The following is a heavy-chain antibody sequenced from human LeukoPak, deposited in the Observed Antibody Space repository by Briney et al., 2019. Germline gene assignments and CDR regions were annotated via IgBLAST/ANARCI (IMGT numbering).Heavy chain of an antibody. CDR3: AKAKARRFLEWLPRDY. D-gene: IGHD3-3*01. V-gene: IGHV3-23*01. CDR1: GFTFSSYA. Sequence: GGSLRLSCAASGFTFSSYAMSWVRQAPGKGLEWVSAISGSGGSTYYADSVKGRFTISRDNSKNTLYLQMNSLRAEDTAVYYCAKAKARRFLEWLPRDYWGQGTLVTVSS. CDR2: ISGSGGST. J-gene: IGHJ4*02.